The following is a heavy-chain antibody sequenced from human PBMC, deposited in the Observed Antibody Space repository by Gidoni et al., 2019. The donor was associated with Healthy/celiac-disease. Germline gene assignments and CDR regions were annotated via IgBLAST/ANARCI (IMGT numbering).Heavy chain of an antibody. V-gene: IGHV5-10-1*03. Sequence: EVQLVQSGAEVKKPGESLRISCKGSGSSFTSYWNSWVRQMPGKGLEWMGRIDPSDTYTNYSPSFQGHGTISADKSSSTAYLQWSSLKASDTAMYYCARDTGKEWLLRWGQGTLVTVSS. D-gene: IGHD3-3*01. CDR3: ARDTGKEWLLR. J-gene: IGHJ4*02. CDR1: GSSFTSYW. CDR2: IDPSDTYT.